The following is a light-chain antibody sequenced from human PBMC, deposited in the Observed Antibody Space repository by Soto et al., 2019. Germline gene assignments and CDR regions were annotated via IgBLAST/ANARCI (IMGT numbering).Light chain of an antibody. CDR2: NAS. J-gene: IGKJ3*01. Sequence: DIQMTQSPSTLSSSVGDRVTITCRASQSISSWLAWYQQKPGKAPKLLIYNASTLESGVPSRFSGRGSGTVFTLTISSLRPDDCATNYCQPDFPFGAGTKVDIK. V-gene: IGKV1-5*03. CDR1: QSISSW. CDR3: QPDFP.